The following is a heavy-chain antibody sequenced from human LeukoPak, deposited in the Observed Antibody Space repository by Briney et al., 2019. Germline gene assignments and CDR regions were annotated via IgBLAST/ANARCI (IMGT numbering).Heavy chain of an antibody. J-gene: IGHJ4*02. CDR1: GFTITNNW. D-gene: IGHD4-23*01. V-gene: IGHV3-74*03. Sequence: GGSLRLSCTVSGFTITNNWMYWARQAPGRGLVWVSRIKMDERSAVYADSVKGRFIISRDNAKNTVYLQMNSLRAEDTAVYYCAKDYGGRGPGYFDYWGQGTLVTVSS. CDR2: IKMDERSA. CDR3: AKDYGGRGPGYFDY.